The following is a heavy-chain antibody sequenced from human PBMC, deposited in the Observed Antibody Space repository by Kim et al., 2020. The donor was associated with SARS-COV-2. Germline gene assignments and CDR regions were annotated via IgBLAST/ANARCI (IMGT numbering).Heavy chain of an antibody. D-gene: IGHD3-10*01. CDR1: GFTFSGSV. J-gene: IGHJ6*02. CDR2: IVVGSGDT. Sequence: SVKVSCKASGFTFSGSVVQWVRQVRGQRLEWIGWIVVGSGDTNYAQKFQERVTITRDMSTSTAYMELNSLRSDDTAVYYCAATPRTPLMVRGVIMVERGDLDVWGQGTTVTVSS. V-gene: IGHV1-58*01. CDR3: AATPRTPLMVRGVIMVERGDLDV.